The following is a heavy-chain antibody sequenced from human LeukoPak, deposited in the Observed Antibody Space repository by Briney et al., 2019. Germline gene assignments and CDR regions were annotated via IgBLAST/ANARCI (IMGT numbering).Heavy chain of an antibody. CDR2: INSDGSST. V-gene: IGHV3-74*01. CDR3: ASLSHYYDSSGYSH. J-gene: IGHJ4*02. D-gene: IGHD3-22*01. CDR1: GLNFSSYW. Sequence: GGSLRLSCAASGLNFSSYWMHWVRQAPGKGLVWVSRINSDGSSTSYADSVKGRFTISRDNAKNTLYLQMNSLRAEDTAVYYCASLSHYYDSSGYSHWGQGTLVTVS.